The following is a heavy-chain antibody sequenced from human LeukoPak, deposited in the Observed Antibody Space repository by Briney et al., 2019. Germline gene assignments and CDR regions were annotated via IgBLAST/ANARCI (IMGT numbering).Heavy chain of an antibody. J-gene: IGHJ6*04. CDR3: ARDPYCSSTSCPKGMDV. Sequence: ASVKVSCKASGYTFINYGINWVRQAPGQGLEWMGWINPNSGGTNYAQKFQGRVTMTRDTSISTAYMELSRLRSDDTAVYYCARDPYCSSTSCPKGMDVWGKGTTVTVSS. CDR2: INPNSGGT. D-gene: IGHD2-2*01. V-gene: IGHV1-2*02. CDR1: GYTFINYG.